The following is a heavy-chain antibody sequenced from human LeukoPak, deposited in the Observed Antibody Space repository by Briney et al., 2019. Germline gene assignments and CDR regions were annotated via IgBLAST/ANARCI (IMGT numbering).Heavy chain of an antibody. D-gene: IGHD3-9*01. CDR1: RLILSSYA. J-gene: IGHJ4*02. V-gene: IGHV3-23*01. CDR2: ICGGGCST. Sequence: GGSLRLSRVPSRLILSSYAMSWVRQAPGAGLEWVSAICGGGCSTYHEDTLKGRFNISRDNSKNTLYLQTNSLRAEDTAVYYCANGYDILTGYYTGGYFDYWGQGTLVTVSS. CDR3: ANGYDILTGYYTGGYFDY.